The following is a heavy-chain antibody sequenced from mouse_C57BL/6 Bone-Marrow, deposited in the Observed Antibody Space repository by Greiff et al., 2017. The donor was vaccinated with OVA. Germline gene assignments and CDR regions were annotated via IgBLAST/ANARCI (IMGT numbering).Heavy chain of an antibody. J-gene: IGHJ3*01. CDR1: GYTFTSYW. D-gene: IGHD2-4*01. V-gene: IGHV1-63*01. Sequence: VQLQQSGAELVRPGTSVKMSCKASGYTFTSYWIGWAKQRPGHGLEWIGDIYPGGGYTNYNEKFKGKATLTADKSSSTAYMQFSSLTSEDSAIYYCARNDYDGTWFAYWGQGTLVTVSA. CDR2: IYPGGGYT. CDR3: ARNDYDGTWFAY.